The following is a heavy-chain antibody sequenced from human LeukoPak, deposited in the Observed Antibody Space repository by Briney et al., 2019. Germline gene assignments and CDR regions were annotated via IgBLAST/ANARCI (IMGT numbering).Heavy chain of an antibody. J-gene: IGHJ6*02. CDR2: FDPEDGET. Sequence: ASVKVSCKVSGYTLTELSMHWVRQAPGKGLEWMGGFDPEDGETIYAQKFQGRVTMTEDTSTDTAYMELSSLRSEDTAVYYCATADPRELRSATGMDVWGQGTTVTVSS. CDR1: GYTLTELS. D-gene: IGHD7-27*01. V-gene: IGHV1-24*01. CDR3: ATADPRELRSATGMDV.